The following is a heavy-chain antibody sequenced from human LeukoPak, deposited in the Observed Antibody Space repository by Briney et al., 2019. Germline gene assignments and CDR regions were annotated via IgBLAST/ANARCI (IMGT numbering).Heavy chain of an antibody. Sequence: PGGSLRLSCAASGFTFSSYEMNWVRQAPGKGLEWISYITGSGDITIYYSDSVEGRFTISRDNARNSLYLQMNSRRAEDTAFYYCARIAFSAFDIWGQGTMVTVSS. CDR1: GFTFSSYE. CDR2: ITGSGDITI. V-gene: IGHV3-48*03. CDR3: ARIAFSAFDI. J-gene: IGHJ3*02. D-gene: IGHD3-3*02.